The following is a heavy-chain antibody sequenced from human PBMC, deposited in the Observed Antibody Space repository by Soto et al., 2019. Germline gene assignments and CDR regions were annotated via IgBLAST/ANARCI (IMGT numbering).Heavy chain of an antibody. V-gene: IGHV4-59*08. CDR1: GGSISSYY. CDR2: IYYSGST. J-gene: IGHJ4*02. Sequence: SETLSIACTVSGGSISSYYWSWIRQPPGKGLEWIGYIYYSGSTNYNPSLKSRVTISVDTSKNQFSLKLSSVTAADTAVYYCAYGDYVFDYWGQGTLVTVSS. CDR3: AYGDYVFDY. D-gene: IGHD4-17*01.